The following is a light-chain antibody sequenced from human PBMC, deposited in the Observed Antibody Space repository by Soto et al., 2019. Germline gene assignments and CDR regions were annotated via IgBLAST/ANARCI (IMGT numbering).Light chain of an antibody. CDR1: QSVSSSY. V-gene: IGKV3-20*01. J-gene: IGKJ1*01. CDR3: QQYNPYSRT. CDR2: GAS. Sequence: EIVLTQSPCALSVSPGERATLSCRASQSVSSSYLAWYQQKPGQAPRLLIYGASSRATGIPDRFSGSGSGTDFTLTISSLQPDDFAMYYCQQYNPYSRTFGQGTKVDI.